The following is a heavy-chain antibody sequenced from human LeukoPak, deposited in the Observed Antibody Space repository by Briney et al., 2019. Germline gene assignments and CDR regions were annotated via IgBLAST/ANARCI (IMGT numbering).Heavy chain of an antibody. CDR3: ARDTSCGSSTCYGDY. J-gene: IGHJ4*02. V-gene: IGHV1-18*01. CDR2: INTYNGDT. D-gene: IGHD2-2*01. CDR1: GYTFTNYG. Sequence: ASVKVSCKASGYTFTNYGISWVRQAPGQGLEWMGWINTYNGDTNYAHNLQGRVTMTIDTSTSTAYMELRSLRSDDTALYYCARDTSCGSSTCYGDYWGQGTLVIVSS.